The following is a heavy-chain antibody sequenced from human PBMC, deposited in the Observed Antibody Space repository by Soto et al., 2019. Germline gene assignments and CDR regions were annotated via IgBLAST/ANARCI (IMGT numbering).Heavy chain of an antibody. CDR1: GFTFSSYA. Sequence: EVQLVESGGGLVKPGGSLRLSCAASGFTFSSYAMSWVRQAPGKGLEWVSAISGSGGSTYYADSVKGRFTISRDNSKNTLYLQMNSLRAEDTAVYYCAKEAMIVVVTLGDAFDIWGQGTMVTVSS. CDR2: ISGSGGST. CDR3: AKEAMIVVVTLGDAFDI. V-gene: IGHV3-23*04. D-gene: IGHD3-22*01. J-gene: IGHJ3*02.